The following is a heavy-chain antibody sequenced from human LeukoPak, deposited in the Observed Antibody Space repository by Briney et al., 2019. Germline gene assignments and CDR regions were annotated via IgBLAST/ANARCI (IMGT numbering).Heavy chain of an antibody. J-gene: IGHJ4*02. D-gene: IGHD4-23*01. CDR1: GFTLSSYE. Sequence: GGSLRLSCTVSGFTLSSYEMSWIRQAPGKGLEWVSSIDYDGGSGHYADSVKGRFTISRDKPKNTLYLQMNSLRAEDTAVYYCAKNWMTAVVTPVLDYWGQGTLVTVSS. V-gene: IGHV3-23*01. CDR2: IDYDGGSG. CDR3: AKNWMTAVVTPVLDY.